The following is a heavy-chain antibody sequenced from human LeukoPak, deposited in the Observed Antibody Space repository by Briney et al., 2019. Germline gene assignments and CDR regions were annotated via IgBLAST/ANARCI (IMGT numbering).Heavy chain of an antibody. D-gene: IGHD5-18*01. CDR3: ASRYSPFEF. J-gene: IGHJ4*02. CDR1: GFTFCDYY. V-gene: IGHV3-11*04. Sequence: PGGSLRLSCVTSGFTFCDYYMSWVRQAPGKGLEWVSYISGGGGTTDYADSVKGRFTISRDNARKSLYLQMNSLRAEDTAIYYCASRYSPFEFWGQGTLVTVSS. CDR2: ISGGGGTT.